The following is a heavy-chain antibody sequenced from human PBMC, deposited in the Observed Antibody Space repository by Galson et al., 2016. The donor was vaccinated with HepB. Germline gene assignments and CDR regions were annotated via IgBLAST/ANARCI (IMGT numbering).Heavy chain of an antibody. Sequence: SLRLSCATSGFTLTHYGMLWVRQAPGKGLEWVAVIWYDGSYKYYADPVEGRFTISRDISENTVYLQMNSLRGEDTAVYYCAREIPHMVHGGLDYWGQGTLVTVSS. CDR3: AREIPHMVHGGLDY. CDR1: GFTLTHYG. D-gene: IGHD2-2*02. CDR2: IWYDGSYK. V-gene: IGHV3-33*01. J-gene: IGHJ4*02.